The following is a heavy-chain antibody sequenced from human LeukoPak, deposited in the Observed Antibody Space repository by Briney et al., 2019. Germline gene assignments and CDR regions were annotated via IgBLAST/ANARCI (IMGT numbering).Heavy chain of an antibody. CDR1: GGSVTSSTFS. J-gene: IGHJ4*02. CDR2: IYTSGNT. CDR3: ARRGTASSGSYYFDH. V-gene: IGHV4-39*01. Sequence: SSETLSLTCTVSGGSVTSSTFSWAWIRQPPGKGLEWIGNIYTSGNTYYNPSLKSRVTMSVDTSKNQCSLKLSSVTAADTAVYYCARRGTASSGSYYFDHWGQGTLVTVSS. D-gene: IGHD6-19*01.